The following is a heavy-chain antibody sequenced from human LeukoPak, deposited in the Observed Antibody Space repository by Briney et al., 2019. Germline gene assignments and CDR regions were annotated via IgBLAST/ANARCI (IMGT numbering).Heavy chain of an antibody. Sequence: ASVKVSCKASGYNFMNYGISWVRQAPGQGLEWMGWINNYRGGTKYSRKLQGRVTMMSDTSTTTAYMELRSQSSDDTAVYYCARDWGVDTAMVTGFRGLDHWGQGTLVTVSS. D-gene: IGHD5-18*01. CDR1: GYNFMNYG. CDR2: INNYRGGT. J-gene: IGHJ4*02. V-gene: IGHV1-18*04. CDR3: ARDWGVDTAMVTGFRGLDH.